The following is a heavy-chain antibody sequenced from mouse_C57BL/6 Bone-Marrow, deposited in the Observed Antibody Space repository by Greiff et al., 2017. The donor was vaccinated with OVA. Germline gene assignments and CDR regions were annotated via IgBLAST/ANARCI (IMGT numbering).Heavy chain of an antibody. J-gene: IGHJ3*01. V-gene: IGHV1-62-2*01. CDR1: GYTFTEYT. Sequence: QVQLQQSGAELVKPGASVKLSCKASGYTFTEYTIHWVKQRSGQGLEWIGWFYPGSGSLKYNEKFKDKATLTADKSSSTVYMELTRLTSEDSAVYFWARHEAYGYGVEGFAYWGQGTLVTVSA. D-gene: IGHD2-2*01. CDR3: ARHEAYGYGVEGFAY. CDR2: FYPGSGSL.